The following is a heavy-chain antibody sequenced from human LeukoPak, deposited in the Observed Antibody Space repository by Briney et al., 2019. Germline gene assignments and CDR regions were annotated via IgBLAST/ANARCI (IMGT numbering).Heavy chain of an antibody. CDR2: INPSGGST. CDR3: AREGFHDYGDHNLNNYYYYGMDV. Sequence: ASVKVSCKASGYTFTSYYMHWVRQAPGQGLEWMGIINPSGGSTSYAQKFQGRVTMTRDTSTSTVYMELSSLRSEDTAVYYCAREGFHDYGDHNLNNYYYYGMDVWGQGTTVTVSS. J-gene: IGHJ6*02. CDR1: GYTFTSYY. D-gene: IGHD4-17*01. V-gene: IGHV1-46*01.